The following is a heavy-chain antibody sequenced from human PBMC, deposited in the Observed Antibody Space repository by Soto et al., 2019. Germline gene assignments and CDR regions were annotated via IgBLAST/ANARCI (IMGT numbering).Heavy chain of an antibody. V-gene: IGHV4-59*08. CDR1: GGSISSYY. J-gene: IGHJ4*02. Sequence: SETLSLTCTVSGGSISSYYWSWIRQPPGKGLEWIGYIYYSGSTNYNPSLKSRVTISVDTSKNQFSLKLSSVTAADTAVYYCARHSNYDFWSGYYIPPYFDYWGQGTLVTVSS. CDR3: ARHSNYDFWSGYYIPPYFDY. CDR2: IYYSGST. D-gene: IGHD3-3*01.